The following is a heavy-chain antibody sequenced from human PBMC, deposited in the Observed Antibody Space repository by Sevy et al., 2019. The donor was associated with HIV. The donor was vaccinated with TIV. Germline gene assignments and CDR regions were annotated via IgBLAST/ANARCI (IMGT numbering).Heavy chain of an antibody. CDR3: ARQYDSSGYWDDAFDI. D-gene: IGHD3-22*01. CDR2: IYPGGSDT. J-gene: IGHJ3*02. Sequence: GESLKISCKGSGYSFTSYWIGWVRQMPGKGLEWMGIIYPGGSDTRYSPSFQGQVTISADKSISTAYLQWSSLKASDTAMYYCARQYDSSGYWDDAFDIWGQGTMVTVSS. V-gene: IGHV5-51*01. CDR1: GYSFTSYW.